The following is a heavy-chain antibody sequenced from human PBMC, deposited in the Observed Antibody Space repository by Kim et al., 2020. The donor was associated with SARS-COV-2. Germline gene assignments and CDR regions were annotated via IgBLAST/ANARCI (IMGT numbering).Heavy chain of an antibody. V-gene: IGHV3-23*01. D-gene: IGHD4-17*01. J-gene: IGHJ4*02. CDR3: AKLGYGDAFDY. Sequence: YTARSAKGRFTVSRDKSEDTVYLQMNTLRVEDTALYYCAKLGYGDAFDYWDQGTQVTVSS.